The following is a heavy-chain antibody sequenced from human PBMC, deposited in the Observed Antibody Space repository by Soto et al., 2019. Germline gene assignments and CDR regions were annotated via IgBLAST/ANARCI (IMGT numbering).Heavy chain of an antibody. V-gene: IGHV1-69*13. D-gene: IGHD6-13*01. CDR1: GGTFSSYA. CDR2: IIPIFGTA. CDR3: ARSHSSRLYGMDV. Sequence: SVKVSCKASGGTFSSYAISWVRQAPGQGLEWMGGIIPIFGTANYAQKFQGRVTITADESTSTAYMELSSLRSEDTAVYYCARSHSSRLYGMDVWGQAHPGHRLL. J-gene: IGHJ6*02.